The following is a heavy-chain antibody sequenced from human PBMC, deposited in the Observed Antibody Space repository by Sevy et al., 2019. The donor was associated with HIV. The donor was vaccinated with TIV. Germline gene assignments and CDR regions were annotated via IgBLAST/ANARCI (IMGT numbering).Heavy chain of an antibody. D-gene: IGHD1-26*01. CDR1: GFSFSHYW. CDR3: ARGNSDSFDY. J-gene: IGHJ4*02. Sequence: GGSLRLSCAASGFSFSHYWMHWVRQAPGKGLEWVANIKQDESEKYYVASVKGRLPISRDNAKNSVYLQMNSLIPEDTAIYYCARGNSDSFDYWGQGTLVTVSS. V-gene: IGHV3-7*04. CDR2: IKQDESEK.